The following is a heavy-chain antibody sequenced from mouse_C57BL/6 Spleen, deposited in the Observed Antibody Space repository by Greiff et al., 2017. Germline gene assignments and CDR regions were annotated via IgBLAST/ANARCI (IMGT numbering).Heavy chain of an antibody. CDR2: IYPGDGDT. D-gene: IGHD2-4*01. CDR1: GYAFSSSW. J-gene: IGHJ2*01. Sequence: QVQLQQSGPELVKPGASVKISCKASGYAFSSSWMNWVKQRPGKGLEWIGRIYPGDGDTNYNGKFKGKATLTADKSSSTAYMHLSSLTSEDSAVYFCARSDYDVGDYWGQGTTLTVSS. V-gene: IGHV1-82*01. CDR3: ARSDYDVGDY.